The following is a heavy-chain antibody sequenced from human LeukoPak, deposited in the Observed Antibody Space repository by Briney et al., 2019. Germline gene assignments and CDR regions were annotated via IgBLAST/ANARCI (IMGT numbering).Heavy chain of an antibody. CDR1: GYTFTSYY. Sequence: ASVKVSCKASGYTFTSYYMHWVRQAPGQGLEWMGIINPSGGSTSYAQKFQGRVTMTRDTSTSTVYVELSSLRSEDTAVYYCARDPYIDTYYDFWSGYTNNWFDPWGQGTLVTVSS. CDR2: INPSGGST. D-gene: IGHD3-3*01. CDR3: ARDPYIDTYYDFWSGYTNNWFDP. J-gene: IGHJ5*02. V-gene: IGHV1-46*03.